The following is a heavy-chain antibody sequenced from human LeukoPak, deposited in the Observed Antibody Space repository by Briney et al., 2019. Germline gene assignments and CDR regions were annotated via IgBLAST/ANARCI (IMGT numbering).Heavy chain of an antibody. CDR3: EYYYDSSGSD. V-gene: IGHV1-18*01. CDR1: GYTFTSYG. CDR2: ISAYNGNT. D-gene: IGHD3-22*01. J-gene: IGHJ1*01. Sequence: ASVKVSCKASGYTFTSYGISWVRQAPGQGLEWMGWISAYNGNTNYAQKLQGRVTMTTDTSTSTAYMELSSLRSEDTAVYYCEYYYDSSGSDWGQGTLVSVCS.